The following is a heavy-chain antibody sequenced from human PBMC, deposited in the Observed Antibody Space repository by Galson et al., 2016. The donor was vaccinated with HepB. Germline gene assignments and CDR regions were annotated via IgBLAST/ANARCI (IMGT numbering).Heavy chain of an antibody. CDR2: NSGRGDIT. V-gene: IGHV3-23*01. CDR1: GFSFSRRA. D-gene: IGHD2-15*01. Sequence: SLRLSCAASGFSFSRRAMNWVRQAPGKGLEWVSSNSGRGDITYYADSVKGRFTISRDNSKSTLYLQMNSLTVEDTAVYYCAKSEVVVVAAHQVWGQGTLVTVAS. J-gene: IGHJ4*02. CDR3: AKSEVVVVAAHQV.